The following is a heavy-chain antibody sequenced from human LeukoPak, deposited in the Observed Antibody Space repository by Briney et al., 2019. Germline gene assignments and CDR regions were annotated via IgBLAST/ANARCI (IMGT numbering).Heavy chain of an antibody. CDR1: GFTFSSYA. CDR2: ISGSGGST. J-gene: IGHJ4*02. D-gene: IGHD2-2*01. Sequence: GGSLRLSCAASGFTFSSYAMSWVRQAPGKGLEWVSAISGSGGSTYYADSVKGRFTISRDNSKNTLYLQMNSLRAEDMAVYYCAKDREYRGYCSSTSCWNFFDYWGQGTLVTVSS. CDR3: AKDREYRGYCSSTSCWNFFDY. V-gene: IGHV3-23*01.